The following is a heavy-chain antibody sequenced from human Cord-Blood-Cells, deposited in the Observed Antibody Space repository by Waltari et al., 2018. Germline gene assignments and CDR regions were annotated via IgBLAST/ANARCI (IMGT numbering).Heavy chain of an antibody. J-gene: IGHJ4*02. Sequence: QVQLQQSGPGLVKPSQTLSLTCAISGDSVSSNSAAWNWIRQSPSIGLEWLGRTYIRAKWYNDYAVAVKSRITINPDTSKNQCSLQLNSVTPEDTAVYYCAREGIAAAGMFDYWGQGTLVTVSS. D-gene: IGHD6-13*01. CDR2: TYIRAKWYN. CDR3: AREGIAAAGMFDY. V-gene: IGHV6-1*01. CDR1: GDSVSSNSAA.